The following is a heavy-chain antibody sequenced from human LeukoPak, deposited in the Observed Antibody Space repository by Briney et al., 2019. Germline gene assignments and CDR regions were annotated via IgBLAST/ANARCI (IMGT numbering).Heavy chain of an antibody. V-gene: IGHV4-31*03. J-gene: IGHJ6*02. D-gene: IGHD2-8*01. CDR3: ARDGVNGNYGMDV. Sequence: PSEALSLTCTVSGGSISSGGYYRSWIRQHPGKGLEWIGYIYYSGSTYYNPSLKSRVTISVDTSKNQFSLKLSSVTAADTAVYYCARDGVNGNYGMDVWGQGTTVTVSS. CDR1: GGSISSGGYY. CDR2: IYYSGST.